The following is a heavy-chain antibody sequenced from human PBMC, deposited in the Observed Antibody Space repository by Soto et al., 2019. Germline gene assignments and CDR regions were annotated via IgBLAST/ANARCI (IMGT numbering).Heavy chain of an antibody. J-gene: IGHJ6*02. D-gene: IGHD2-21*01. V-gene: IGHV3-15*01. CDR3: TTRAPDSFLRGMDV. Sequence: EVQLVESGGGLVKPGGSLRLSCAASGFTFTNAWMSWVRQAPGKGLEWVGRIKSKTDGGTTDYAAPVKGRFTISRDDSKQTLYLQMSSLKSEDTAVYYCTTRAPDSFLRGMDVWGQGTTVTVSS. CDR2: IKSKTDGGTT. CDR1: GFTFTNAW.